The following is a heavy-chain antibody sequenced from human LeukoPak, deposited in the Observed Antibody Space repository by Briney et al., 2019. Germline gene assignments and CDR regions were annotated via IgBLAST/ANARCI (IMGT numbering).Heavy chain of an antibody. CDR3: AKRERRYYDSIGILQSFDY. J-gene: IGHJ4*02. V-gene: IGHV3-15*01. Sequence: GGSLRLSCAASGFTFSNAWMSWVRQAPGKGLEWVGRIKSKTDGGTTDYAAPVKGRFTISRDDSKNTLYLQMNSLRAEDTAVYYCAKRERRYYDSIGILQSFDYWGQGTLVTVSP. D-gene: IGHD3-22*01. CDR1: GFTFSNAW. CDR2: IKSKTDGGTT.